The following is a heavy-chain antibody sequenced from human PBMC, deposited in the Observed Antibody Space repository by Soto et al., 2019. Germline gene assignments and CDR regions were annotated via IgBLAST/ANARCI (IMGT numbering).Heavy chain of an antibody. CDR1: GGSISSYY. V-gene: IGHV4-59*01. J-gene: IGHJ5*02. D-gene: IGHD6-6*01. Sequence: SETLSLTCTVSGGSISSYYWSWIRQPPGKGLEWIGYIYYSGGTNYNPSLKSRVTISVDTSKNQFSLKLSSVTAADTAVYYCARESEYSSSSVLYNWFDPWGQGTLVTVSS. CDR2: IYYSGGT. CDR3: ARESEYSSSSVLYNWFDP.